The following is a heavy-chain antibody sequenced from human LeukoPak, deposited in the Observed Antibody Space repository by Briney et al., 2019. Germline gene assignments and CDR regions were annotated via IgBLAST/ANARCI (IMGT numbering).Heavy chain of an antibody. Sequence: GGSLRLSCAASGFTFSSYGMHWVRQAPGKGLEWVAVISYDGSNKYYADSVKGRFTISRDNSKNTLYLQMNSLRAEDTAVYYCAKAWQLRNLGAFDIWGQGTMVTVSS. J-gene: IGHJ3*02. D-gene: IGHD1-26*01. CDR2: ISYDGSNK. CDR1: GFTFSSYG. CDR3: AKAWQLRNLGAFDI. V-gene: IGHV3-30*18.